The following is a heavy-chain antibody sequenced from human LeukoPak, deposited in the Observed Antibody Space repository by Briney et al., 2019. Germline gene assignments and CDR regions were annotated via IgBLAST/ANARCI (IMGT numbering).Heavy chain of an antibody. CDR1: GGSISSGSYY. J-gene: IGHJ3*02. V-gene: IGHV4-61*02. Sequence: SQTLSLTCTVSGGSISSGSYYWSWIRQPAGKGLEWIGRIYTSGSTNYNPSLKSRVTISVDTSKNQFSLKLSSVTAADTAVYYCASTPLRFLEWLLEFDAFDIWGQGTMVTVSS. D-gene: IGHD3-3*01. CDR3: ASTPLRFLEWLLEFDAFDI. CDR2: IYTSGST.